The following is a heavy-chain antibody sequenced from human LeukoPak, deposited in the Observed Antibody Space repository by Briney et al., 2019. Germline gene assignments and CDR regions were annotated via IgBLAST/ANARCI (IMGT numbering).Heavy chain of an antibody. CDR3: ARHLVISYGSYYYYYMDV. V-gene: IGHV5-51*01. Sequence: GEYLKISCKGSGYSFTIYWIGWVRQIPGKGLEWMGIIYPVDSDTRYSPSLQGQVTISADKSISTAYLQWSSLKASDTAMYYCARHLVISYGSYYYYYMDVWGKGTTVTVSS. CDR2: IYPVDSDT. D-gene: IGHD5-18*01. J-gene: IGHJ6*03. CDR1: GYSFTIYW.